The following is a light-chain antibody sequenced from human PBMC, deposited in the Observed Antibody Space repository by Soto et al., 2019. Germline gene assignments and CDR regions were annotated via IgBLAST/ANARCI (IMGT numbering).Light chain of an antibody. CDR3: QQLNSFPIP. J-gene: IGKJ3*01. CDR2: GAS. CDR1: QGIANF. Sequence: IQLTQSPSSLSASVGDRVTISCRASQGIANFLAWYQQKPGKAPKLLIYGASTLQSGVPSRFSGSGSGTDFTLTISSLQTDDFAAYYWQQLNSFPIPFGTGTKVDIK. V-gene: IGKV1-9*01.